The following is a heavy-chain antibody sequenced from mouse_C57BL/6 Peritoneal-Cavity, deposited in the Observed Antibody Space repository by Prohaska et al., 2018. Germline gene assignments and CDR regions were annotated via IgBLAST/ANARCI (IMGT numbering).Heavy chain of an antibody. CDR2: IRIKYDNYAT. V-gene: IGHV6-3*01. J-gene: IGHJ2*01. D-gene: IGHD1-1*01. Sequence: EVKLEESGGGLVQPGGYMKLSCVASGFTFSNYWMKWARQSPEKGLEWVAPIRIKYDNYATHYAEVVKGKCTIARGDSKSSVYLQMNNLRADDTGIYYSTGPHYYGRSYGYWAQGTTLTVSS. CDR1: GFTFSNYW. CDR3: TGPHYYGRSYGY.